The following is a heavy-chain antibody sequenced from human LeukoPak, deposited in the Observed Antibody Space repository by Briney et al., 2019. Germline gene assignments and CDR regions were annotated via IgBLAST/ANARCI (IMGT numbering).Heavy chain of an antibody. Sequence: MPSETLSLTCSVSGGTISTSLYYWGWIRQPPGKGLEWIGSLYYSGRTYYNPSLKSRVTISIDTSKNQFSLRLTSVTAPDTAVYYCARRYCSGADCYGGDSYYYMDVWGKGTTVTISS. CDR1: GGTISTSLYY. D-gene: IGHD2-2*01. CDR3: ARRYCSGADCYGGDSYYYMDV. CDR2: LYYSGRT. J-gene: IGHJ6*03. V-gene: IGHV4-39*01.